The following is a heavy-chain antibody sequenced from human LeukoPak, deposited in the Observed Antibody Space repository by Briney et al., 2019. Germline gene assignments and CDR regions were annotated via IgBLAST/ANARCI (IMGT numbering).Heavy chain of an antibody. V-gene: IGHV1-69*05. CDR3: ARGYAAGIYYYYYYMDV. Sequence: ASVKVSCKASGGTFSSYAISWVRQAPGQGLEWMGGIIPIFGTANYAQKFQGRVTMTRNTSISTAYMELSSLRSEDTAVYYCARGYAAGIYYYYYYMDVWGKGTTVTISS. J-gene: IGHJ6*03. CDR1: GGTFSSYA. D-gene: IGHD2-2*01. CDR2: IIPIFGTA.